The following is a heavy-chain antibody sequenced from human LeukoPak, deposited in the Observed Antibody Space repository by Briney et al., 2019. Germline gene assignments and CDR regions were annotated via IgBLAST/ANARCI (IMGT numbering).Heavy chain of an antibody. Sequence: PSETLSLTCAVYGGSFSGYYWSWIRQPPGKGLEWIGEINHSGSTNYNPSLKSRVTISVDTSKNQFSLKLSSVTAADTAVYYCARRRRRVYYDSSGYNWFDPWGQGTLVTVSS. J-gene: IGHJ5*02. D-gene: IGHD3-22*01. CDR1: GGSFSGYY. V-gene: IGHV4-34*01. CDR2: INHSGST. CDR3: ARRRRRVYYDSSGYNWFDP.